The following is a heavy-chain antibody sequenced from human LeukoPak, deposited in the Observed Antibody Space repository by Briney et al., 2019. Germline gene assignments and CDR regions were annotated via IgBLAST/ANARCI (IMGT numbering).Heavy chain of an antibody. CDR3: AKDPRKGSGSSNWFDP. Sequence: PGGSLRLSCAASGFAFSSYEMNWVRQAPGKGLEWVSAISGSGASTYYADSVKGRFTISRDNSKNTLYLQMSNLRAEDTAVYYCAKDPRKGSGSSNWFDPWGQGTLVTVSS. V-gene: IGHV3-23*01. CDR1: GFAFSSYE. D-gene: IGHD3-10*01. CDR2: ISGSGAST. J-gene: IGHJ5*02.